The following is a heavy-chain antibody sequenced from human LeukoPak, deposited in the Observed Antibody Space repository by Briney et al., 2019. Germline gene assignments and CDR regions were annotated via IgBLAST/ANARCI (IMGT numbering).Heavy chain of an antibody. CDR2: ISSYNGNT. D-gene: IGHD1-26*01. CDR1: GSTFPTYG. CDR3: ARARYLTGSRDDAFDI. Sequence: GASVTLSFTASGSTFPTYGISWVRQAPGQGLEWMAWISSYNGNTDYAQKLQGRVTMTTDTSTSTAYMELRSLRSDDTAVYYCARARYLTGSRDDAFDIWGQGTVVTVSS. J-gene: IGHJ3*02. V-gene: IGHV1-18*01.